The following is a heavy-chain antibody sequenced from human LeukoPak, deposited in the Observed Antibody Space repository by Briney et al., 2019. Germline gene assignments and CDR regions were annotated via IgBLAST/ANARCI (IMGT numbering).Heavy chain of an antibody. D-gene: IGHD5-18*01. V-gene: IGHV1-18*01. CDR1: GYTFTSYG. CDR3: ARDRYCYGLHELHY. Sequence: ASVKVSCKASGYTFTSYGISWVRQAPGQGLEWMGWISAYNGNTNYAQKLQGRVTMTTDTSTSTAYMELRSLRSDDTAVYYCARDRYCYGLHELHYWGQGTLVTVSS. CDR2: ISAYNGNT. J-gene: IGHJ4*02.